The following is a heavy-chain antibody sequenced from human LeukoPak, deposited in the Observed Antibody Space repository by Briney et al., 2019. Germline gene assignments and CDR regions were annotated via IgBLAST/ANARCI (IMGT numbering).Heavy chain of an antibody. CDR2: ISSSNSYT. J-gene: IGHJ4*02. CDR3: ARYCSGGSCYSH. Sequence: GGSLRLSCAASGFTFSDYYMSWIRQAPGKGLEWVSYISSSNSYTNYADSVKGRFTISRDNAKNSLYLQMNSLRAEDTAVYYCARYCSGGSCYSHWGQGTLVTVSS. V-gene: IGHV3-11*06. CDR1: GFTFSDYY. D-gene: IGHD2-15*01.